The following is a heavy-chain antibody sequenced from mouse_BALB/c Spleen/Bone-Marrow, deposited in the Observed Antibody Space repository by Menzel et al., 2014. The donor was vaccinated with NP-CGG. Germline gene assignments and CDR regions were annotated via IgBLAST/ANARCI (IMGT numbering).Heavy chain of an antibody. D-gene: IGHD2-3*01. J-gene: IGHJ4*01. CDR3: ARADGSGYAMDY. V-gene: IGHV2-6-7*01. CDR1: GFSLTGFG. Sequence: VKLVESGPGLVAPSQSLFITCTVSGFSLTGFGVNWVRQPPGKGLEWLGMIWADGSTDYNSALRSRPSISKANSKSXVFFKMSSLQTDDTASYYCARADGSGYAMDYWGQGTSVTVSS. CDR2: IWADGST.